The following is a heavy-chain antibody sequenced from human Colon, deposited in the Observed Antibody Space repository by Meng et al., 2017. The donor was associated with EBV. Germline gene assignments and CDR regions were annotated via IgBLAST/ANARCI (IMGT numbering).Heavy chain of an antibody. CDR3: ASFDHIPRRNYFDY. CDR2: IHHSGSA. CDR1: GGSMSSGNYY. V-gene: IGHV4-30-4*01. J-gene: IGHJ4*02. D-gene: IGHD2-21*01. Sequence: QGELQEAGPGLVEPSPTLSLTCTVSGGSMSSGNYYWSWIRQPPGKGLEWIGYIHHSGSAYYNPSLKSRVSISVDTSKNQFSLNLNSMTAADTAVYYCASFDHIPRRNYFDYWSQGTLVTVSS.